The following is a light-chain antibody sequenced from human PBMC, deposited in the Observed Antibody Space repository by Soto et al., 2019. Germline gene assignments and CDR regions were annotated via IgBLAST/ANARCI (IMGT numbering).Light chain of an antibody. CDR3: QSFDRSLNVL. Sequence: QSVLTQPPSVSGATGQTVTISCTGSSPNLGAGFNVHWYQQFPGTAPKLLIYADTNRPSGVPDRFSASKSDTSASLAITDLQTEDEADYYCQSFDRSLNVLFGGGTKLTVL. V-gene: IGLV1-40*01. J-gene: IGLJ3*02. CDR1: SPNLGAGFN. CDR2: ADT.